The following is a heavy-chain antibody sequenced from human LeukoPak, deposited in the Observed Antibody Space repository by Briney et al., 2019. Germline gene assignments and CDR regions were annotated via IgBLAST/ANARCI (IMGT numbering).Heavy chain of an antibody. V-gene: IGHV3-21*01. CDR3: ARESRDSSGYYWGAFDI. D-gene: IGHD3-22*01. J-gene: IGHJ3*02. CDR2: ISSSSSYI. Sequence: GGSLRLSCAASGFTFSSYSMNWVRQAPGKGLEWVSSISSSSSYIYYADSAKGRFTISRDNAKNSLYLQMNSLRAEDTAVYYCARESRDSSGYYWGAFDIWGQGTMVTVSS. CDR1: GFTFSSYS.